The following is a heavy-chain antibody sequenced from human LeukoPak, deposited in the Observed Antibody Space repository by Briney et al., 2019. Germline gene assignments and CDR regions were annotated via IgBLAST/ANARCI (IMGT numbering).Heavy chain of an antibody. CDR2: ISGSGGST. Sequence: QSGGSLRLSCAASGFTFSSYAMSWVRQAPGKGLEWVSAISGSGGSTYYADSVKGRFTISRDNSKNTLYLQMNSLRAEDTAVYCCAKVFALPRQHIAAAGTAKYNWFDPWGQGTLVTVSS. D-gene: IGHD6-13*01. J-gene: IGHJ5*02. V-gene: IGHV3-23*01. CDR3: AKVFALPRQHIAAAGTAKYNWFDP. CDR1: GFTFSSYA.